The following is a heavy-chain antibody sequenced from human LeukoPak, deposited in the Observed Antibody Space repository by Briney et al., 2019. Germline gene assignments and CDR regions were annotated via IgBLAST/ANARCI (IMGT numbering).Heavy chain of an antibody. Sequence: PGGSLRLSCAASGFTFSSYDMHWVRQAPGKGLEWVSAIGTAGDPYYPGSVKGRFTISRENAKNSLYLQMNSRRAGDTAVYYCARSVPRSGIAVAGTGENYYYGMDVWGQGTTVTVSS. CDR3: ARSVPRSGIAVAGTGENYYYGMDV. V-gene: IGHV3-13*05. J-gene: IGHJ6*02. CDR1: GFTFSSYD. CDR2: IGTAGDP. D-gene: IGHD6-19*01.